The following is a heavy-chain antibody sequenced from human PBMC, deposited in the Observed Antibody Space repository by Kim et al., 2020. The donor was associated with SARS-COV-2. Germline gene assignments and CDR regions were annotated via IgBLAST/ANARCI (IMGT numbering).Heavy chain of an antibody. CDR1: GGSISSSSYY. CDR2: IYYSGST. D-gene: IGHD2-21*02. Sequence: SETLSLTCTVSGGSISSSSYYWGWIRQPPGKGLEWIGSIYYSGSTYYNPSLKSRVTISVDTSKNQFSLKLSSVTAADTAVYYCARLPLAYCGGDCYRTDYWGQGTLVTVAS. J-gene: IGHJ4*02. V-gene: IGHV4-39*07. CDR3: ARLPLAYCGGDCYRTDY.